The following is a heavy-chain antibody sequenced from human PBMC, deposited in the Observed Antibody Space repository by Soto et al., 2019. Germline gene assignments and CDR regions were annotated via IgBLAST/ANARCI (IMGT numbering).Heavy chain of an antibody. CDR3: SRELHGGSYGMDV. J-gene: IGHJ6*02. V-gene: IGHV3-13*01. Sequence: PGGSLRLSCAASGFTFHDYALHWVRQVTGKGLEWVSGITTAGDTYYPGSVKGRFTISREKAKNSLYLQMNSLSAGDTAVYYCSRELHGGSYGMDVWGQGTTVNVSS. CDR2: ITTAGDT. CDR1: GFTFHDYA.